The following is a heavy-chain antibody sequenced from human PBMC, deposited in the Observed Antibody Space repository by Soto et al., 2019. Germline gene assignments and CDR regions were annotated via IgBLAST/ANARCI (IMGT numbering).Heavy chain of an antibody. D-gene: IGHD1-26*01. J-gene: IGHJ4*02. CDR1: GFTFSNAW. CDR2: IKSKTDGGTT. CDR3: TTGTWELLRLYFDY. V-gene: IGHV3-15*01. Sequence: LRLSCAASGFTFSNAWMSWVRQAPGKGLEWVGRIKSKTDGGTTDYAAPVKGRFTISRDDSKNTLYLQMNSLKTEDTAVYYCTTGTWELLRLYFDYWGQGTLVTVSS.